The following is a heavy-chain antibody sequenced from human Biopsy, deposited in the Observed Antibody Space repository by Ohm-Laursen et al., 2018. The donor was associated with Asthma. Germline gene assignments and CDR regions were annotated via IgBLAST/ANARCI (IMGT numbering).Heavy chain of an antibody. CDR1: GGTFGNYA. V-gene: IGHV1-69*06. CDR2: IFPVFGST. Sequence: SSVKVSCKASGGTFGNYAISWVRQAPGLGLEWMGGIFPVFGSTNIAQKFQGRVTISADIFTKTAYLEVSSLRSDDSAVYYRASPSSSREILYYYYNMDIWGQGTTVTV. J-gene: IGHJ6*02. CDR3: ASPSSSREILYYYYNMDI. D-gene: IGHD6-13*01.